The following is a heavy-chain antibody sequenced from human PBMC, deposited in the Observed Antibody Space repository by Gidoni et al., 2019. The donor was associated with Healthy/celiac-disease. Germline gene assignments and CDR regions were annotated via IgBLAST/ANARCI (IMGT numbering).Heavy chain of an antibody. Sequence: EVQLVESGGGLVKPGGSLSLSCAASGFTFSSYSMNWVRQAPGKGLEWVSSISSSSSYIYYADSVKGRFTISRDNAKNSLYLQMNSLRAEDTAVYYCARDWGIAVADPDAFDIWGQGTMVTVSS. D-gene: IGHD6-19*01. CDR3: ARDWGIAVADPDAFDI. CDR2: ISSSSSYI. CDR1: GFTFSSYS. V-gene: IGHV3-21*01. J-gene: IGHJ3*02.